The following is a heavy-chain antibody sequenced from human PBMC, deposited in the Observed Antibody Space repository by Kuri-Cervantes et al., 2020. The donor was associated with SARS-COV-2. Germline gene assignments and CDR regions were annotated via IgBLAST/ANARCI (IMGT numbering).Heavy chain of an antibody. CDR2: IYYSGST. CDR1: GFTFSSYALH. Sequence: LRLSCAASGFTFSSYALHWVRQLPGKGLEWIGYIYYSGSTYYNPSLKSRVTISVDTSKNQFSLKLSSVTAADTAVYYCAIEDNWNPPRWGQGPLVTVSS. J-gene: IGHJ4*02. CDR3: AIEDNWNPPR. D-gene: IGHD1-20*01. V-gene: IGHV4-30-4*01.